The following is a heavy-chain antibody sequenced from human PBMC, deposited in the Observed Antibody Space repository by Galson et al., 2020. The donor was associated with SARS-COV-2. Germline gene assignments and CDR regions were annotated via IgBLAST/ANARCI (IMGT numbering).Heavy chain of an antibody. CDR2: ISSNGATS. Sequence: GESLKISCSASGFIFSDYAMHWVRQAPGKGLEYVSAISSNGATSFYADSVNGRFTMSRDNSNNMFYLQMTGLRVEDTALYYCLAYSSTRQSYWGQGTLVTVSS. CDR3: LAYSSTRQSY. J-gene: IGHJ4*02. V-gene: IGHV3-64D*06. D-gene: IGHD2-2*01. CDR1: GFIFSDYA.